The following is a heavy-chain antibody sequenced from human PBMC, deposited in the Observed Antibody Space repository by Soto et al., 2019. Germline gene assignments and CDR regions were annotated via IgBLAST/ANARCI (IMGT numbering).Heavy chain of an antibody. V-gene: IGHV3-74*01. CDR3: VSTIMVVAGAAREDS. CDR2: VNSDGSST. D-gene: IGHD3-10*01. J-gene: IGHJ4*02. Sequence: EVQLVESGGGLVQPGGSLRLSCEACGFTFSSYWMHWVRQAPGKGLVWVSRVNSDGSSTSYADSVKGRFTISRDNAKNPVKLQKKRLNAEDTAVCDGVSTIMVVAGAAREDSWGQRTLVSVSS. CDR1: GFTFSSYW.